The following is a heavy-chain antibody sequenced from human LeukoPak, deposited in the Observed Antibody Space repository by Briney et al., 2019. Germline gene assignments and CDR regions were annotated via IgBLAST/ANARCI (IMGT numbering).Heavy chain of an antibody. Sequence: SETLSLTCTVSGDSISSGADYWNWIRRPPGKGLEWIGYIYYSGTTYYNPSLKSRVTISVDTSKNQFSLKLSSVTAADAAVYYCARGLTGIDYWGQGTLVTVSS. D-gene: IGHD3-9*01. CDR1: GDSISSGADY. CDR3: ARGLTGIDY. J-gene: IGHJ4*02. CDR2: IYYSGTT. V-gene: IGHV4-30-4*01.